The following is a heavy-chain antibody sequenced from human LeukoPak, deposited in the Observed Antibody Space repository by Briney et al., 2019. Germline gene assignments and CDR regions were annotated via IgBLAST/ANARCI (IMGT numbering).Heavy chain of an antibody. CDR1: GGSISSSTSY. J-gene: IGHJ4*02. V-gene: IGHV4-39*01. D-gene: IGHD2-2*03. Sequence: PSETLSLTCAVSGGSISSSTSYWGWIRQPPGKGLEWIGRIYYSGSTFYNPSLKSRVTISVDTFKNQFSLRLSSVTAADTAVYYCARHGSTDYFDYWGQGTLVTVSS. CDR3: ARHGSTDYFDY. CDR2: IYYSGST.